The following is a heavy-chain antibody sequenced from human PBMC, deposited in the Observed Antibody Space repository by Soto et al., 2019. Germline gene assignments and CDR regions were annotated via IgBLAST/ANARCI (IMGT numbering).Heavy chain of an antibody. CDR1: GFTFSSDS. D-gene: IGHD3-3*01. Sequence: PGGSLRLSCAASGFTFSSDSMNWVRQAPGKGLEWVSSISSSSSYIYYADSVKGRFTISRDNAKNSLYLQMNSLRAEDTAVYYCGTYYDFWSGYQYYYSYGMDVWGQRTTVTVSS. J-gene: IGHJ6*02. CDR3: GTYYDFWSGYQYYYSYGMDV. CDR2: ISSSSSYI. V-gene: IGHV3-21*01.